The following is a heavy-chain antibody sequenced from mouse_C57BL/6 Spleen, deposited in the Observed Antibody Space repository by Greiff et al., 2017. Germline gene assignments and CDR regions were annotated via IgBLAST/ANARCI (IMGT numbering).Heavy chain of an antibody. CDR1: GYAFSSSW. CDR3: ARYSSYYGSSYDYAMDY. CDR2: IYPGDGDT. D-gene: IGHD1-1*01. Sequence: QVQLQQSGPELVKPGASVKISCKASGYAFSSSWMNWVKQRPGKGLEWIGRIYPGDGDTNYNGQFKGKATLTADKSSSTAYMQLSSLTSEDSAVYFCARYSSYYGSSYDYAMDYWGQGTSVTVSS. V-gene: IGHV1-82*01. J-gene: IGHJ4*01.